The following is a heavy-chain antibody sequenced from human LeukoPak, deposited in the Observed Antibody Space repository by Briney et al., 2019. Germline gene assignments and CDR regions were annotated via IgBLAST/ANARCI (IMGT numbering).Heavy chain of an antibody. CDR2: INPSGGST. J-gene: IGHJ4*02. CDR3: ARGTKDAY. Sequence: ASVKVSCKASGYTFTSYYIDWVRQAPGQGLEWMGVINPSGGSTRYAQKFQGRVTMTGDPSTRTVYMELSSLTSDDTAVYYCARGTKDAYWGQGTPVPVSS. D-gene: IGHD1-1*01. V-gene: IGHV1-46*01. CDR1: GYTFTSYY.